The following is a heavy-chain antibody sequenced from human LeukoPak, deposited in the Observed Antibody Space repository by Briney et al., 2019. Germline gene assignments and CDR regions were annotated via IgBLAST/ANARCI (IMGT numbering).Heavy chain of an antibody. CDR1: AFSLNAYN. J-gene: IGHJ4*02. CDR2: IRYDGSNK. CDR3: AKDLGRPLLLWFGESGDY. D-gene: IGHD3-10*01. V-gene: IGHV3-30*02. Sequence: GGSLRLSCAASAFSLNAYNMNWVRQAPGKGLEWVAFIRYDGSNKYYADSVKGRFTISRDNSKNTLYLQMNSLRAEDTAVYYCAKDLGRPLLLWFGESGDYWGQGTLVTVSS.